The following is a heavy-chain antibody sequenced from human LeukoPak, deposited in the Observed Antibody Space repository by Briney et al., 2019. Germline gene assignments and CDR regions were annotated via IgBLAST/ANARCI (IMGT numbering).Heavy chain of an antibody. CDR2: IIPIFGAA. CDR3: ARVINSGYDTRGWFDS. J-gene: IGHJ5*01. V-gene: IGHV1-69*13. Sequence: ASVKVSCKASGGTFSSYTLSWVRQAPGQVLEWMGGIIPIFGAANYAQKFQGRVTITADESTTTAYMELSSLRSEDTAVYYCARVINSGYDTRGWFDSWGQGTLVTVSS. D-gene: IGHD5-12*01. CDR1: GGTFSSYT.